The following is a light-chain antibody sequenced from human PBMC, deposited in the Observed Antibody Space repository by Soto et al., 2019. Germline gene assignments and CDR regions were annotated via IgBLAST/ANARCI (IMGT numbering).Light chain of an antibody. CDR3: QSYDSSLSGSNV. J-gene: IGLJ1*01. CDR1: SSNIGAGYD. Sequence: QSVLTQPPSVNGAPGQRVTISCTGSSSNIGAGYDVHWYQQLPGTAPKLLIYGNSNRPSGVPDRFSGSKSGTSASLAITGLQAEDEADYYCQSYDSSLSGSNVFGTGTKVTVL. CDR2: GNS. V-gene: IGLV1-40*01.